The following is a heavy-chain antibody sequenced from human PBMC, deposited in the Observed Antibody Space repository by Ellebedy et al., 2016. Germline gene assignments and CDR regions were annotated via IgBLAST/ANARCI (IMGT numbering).Heavy chain of an antibody. D-gene: IGHD4-17*01. J-gene: IGHJ4*02. CDR3: YYGHYSGS. Sequence: GGSLRLXXATSGFTFSNYFMTWIRQAPGKGLEWVATISGGGDTTVSADSVKGRFTISRDNFRNTLYLQMNSLRAEDTAVYYCYYGHYSGSWGQGTLVTVSS. CDR1: GFTFSNYF. V-gene: IGHV3-23*01. CDR2: ISGGGDTT.